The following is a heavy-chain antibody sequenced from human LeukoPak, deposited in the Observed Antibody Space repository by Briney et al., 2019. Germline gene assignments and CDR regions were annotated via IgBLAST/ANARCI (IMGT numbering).Heavy chain of an antibody. CDR3: AREEIQLWLGV. V-gene: IGHV4-59*12. D-gene: IGHD5-18*01. CDR1: GGSISSYY. CDR2: IYYSGST. J-gene: IGHJ6*04. Sequence: SETLSLTCTVSGGSISSYYWSWIRQPPGKGLEWIGYIYYSGSTNYNPSLKSRVTMSVDTSKNQFSLKLSSVTAADTAVYYCAREEIQLWLGVWGKGTTVTVSS.